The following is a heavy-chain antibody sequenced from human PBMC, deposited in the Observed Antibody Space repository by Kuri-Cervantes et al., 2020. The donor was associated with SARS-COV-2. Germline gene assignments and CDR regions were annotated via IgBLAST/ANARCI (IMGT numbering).Heavy chain of an antibody. Sequence: GGSLRLSCAASGFTFSSYAMHWVRQAPGKGLEWVAVIPYDGSNKYYADSVKGRFTISRDNYKNTLYLQMNSLRAEDTAVYYCARGGGLAAAGKFDYWGQGTLVTVSS. CDR2: IPYDGSNK. D-gene: IGHD6-13*01. J-gene: IGHJ4*02. CDR3: ARGGGLAAAGKFDY. V-gene: IGHV3-30-3*01. CDR1: GFTFSSYA.